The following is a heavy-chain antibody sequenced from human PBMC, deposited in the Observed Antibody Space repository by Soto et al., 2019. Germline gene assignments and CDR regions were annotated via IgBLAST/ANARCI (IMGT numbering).Heavy chain of an antibody. CDR3: ARSSLIVVVVAAIPDFDY. CDR2: ISAYNGNT. J-gene: IGHJ4*02. Sequence: QVQLVQSGAEVKKPGASVKVSCKASGYTFTSYGISWVRQAPGQGLEWMGGISAYNGNTNYAQKLQGRVTMTTDTSTSTAYMELRSLRSDDTAVYYCARSSLIVVVVAAIPDFDYWGQGTLVTVSS. D-gene: IGHD2-15*01. CDR1: GYTFTSYG. V-gene: IGHV1-18*01.